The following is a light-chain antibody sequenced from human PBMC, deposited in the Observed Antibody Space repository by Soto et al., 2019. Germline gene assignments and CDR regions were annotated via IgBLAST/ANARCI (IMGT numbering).Light chain of an antibody. Sequence: QSALTQPASVSGSPGQSITISCTGTSSDVGGYNYVSWYQQHPGKAPKLMIYYVSNRPSGVSNRFSGSKSGDTASLTISGLQAEDEADYYCSSYTSSGVFWVLGTGKSSPS. J-gene: IGLJ1*01. CDR2: YVS. CDR3: SSYTSSGVFWV. V-gene: IGLV2-14*01. CDR1: SSDVGGYNY.